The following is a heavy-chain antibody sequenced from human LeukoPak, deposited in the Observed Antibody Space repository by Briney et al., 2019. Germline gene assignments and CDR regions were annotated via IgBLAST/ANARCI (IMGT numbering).Heavy chain of an antibody. CDR3: ARDFGLRGSYYNY. V-gene: IGHV4-39*02. Sequence: PSETLSLTCTVSGDSISGSTYYWCWIRQPPGKGLEWIGSIHYSGSTQYNPSLKSRVSTSVDTSKNQFSLKLTSVSAADTAVYYCARDFGLRGSYYNYWGQGTLVTVSS. J-gene: IGHJ4*02. CDR1: GDSISGSTYY. CDR2: IHYSGST. D-gene: IGHD1-26*01.